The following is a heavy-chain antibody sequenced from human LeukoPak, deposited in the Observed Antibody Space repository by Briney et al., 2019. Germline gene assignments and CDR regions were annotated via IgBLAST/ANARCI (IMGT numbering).Heavy chain of an antibody. J-gene: IGHJ4*02. V-gene: IGHV3-72*01. CDR2: IRRGANGYTT. CDR3: ARDSGGY. D-gene: IGHD3-10*01. CDR1: GFTFSDCI. Sequence: GGSLRLSCAASGFTFSDCIMDWFRQAPGKGLEWVGRIRRGANGYTTEYAASVKGRFTISRDDSKNSLYLHMNSLKAEDTAVYYCARDSGGYWGQGTLVTVSS.